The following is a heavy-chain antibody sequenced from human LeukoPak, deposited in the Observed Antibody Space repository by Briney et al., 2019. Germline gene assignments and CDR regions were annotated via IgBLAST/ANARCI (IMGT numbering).Heavy chain of an antibody. J-gene: IGHJ4*02. CDR3: ARGHEESVYRPSDY. Sequence: GSLRLSCVGTGFTFSNYWINWVRQAPGKELEWVASIKGDESDKKFVDSVKGRFTISRDNPQNSLYLQINSLRVEDTAVYYCARGHEESVYRPSDYWGQGTLVTVSS. CDR2: IKGDESDK. CDR1: GFTFSNYW. V-gene: IGHV3-7*01. D-gene: IGHD3-3*01.